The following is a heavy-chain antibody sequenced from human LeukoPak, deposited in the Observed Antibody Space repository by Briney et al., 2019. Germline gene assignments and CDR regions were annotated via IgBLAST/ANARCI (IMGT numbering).Heavy chain of an antibody. J-gene: IGHJ4*02. CDR2: IYSSGST. Sequence: SSETLSLTCTVSDGSISSYYWNWIRQPPGKGLEWMGYIYSSGSTKYNPSLKSRATISLDTSNNQFSLTLNSVTAADTAVYYCARGISAVSGENFECWGQGTLVTISS. CDR1: DGSISSYY. D-gene: IGHD6-19*01. V-gene: IGHV4-59*01. CDR3: ARGISAVSGENFEC.